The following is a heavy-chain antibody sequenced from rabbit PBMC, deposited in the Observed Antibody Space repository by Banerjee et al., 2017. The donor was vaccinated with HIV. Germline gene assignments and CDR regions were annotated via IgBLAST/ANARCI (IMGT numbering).Heavy chain of an antibody. CDR2: IYAGSGGST. D-gene: IGHD5-1*01. Sequence: QSLEESGGDLVKPGASLTLTCTASGFSFSSSYYMCWVRQAPGKGLEWIACIYAGSGGSTYYATWAKDRFTFSKTSSTTVTLQMTSLTAADTATYFCARSATIDIAFKLWGPGTWSPS. J-gene: IGHJ4*01. CDR1: GFSFSSSYY. V-gene: IGHV1S40*01. CDR3: ARSATIDIAFKL.